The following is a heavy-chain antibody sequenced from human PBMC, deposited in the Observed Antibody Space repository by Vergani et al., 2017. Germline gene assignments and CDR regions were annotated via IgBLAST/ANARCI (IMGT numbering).Heavy chain of an antibody. J-gene: IGHJ6*02. Sequence: EVQLVESGGGLVQPGRSLRLSCAASGFTFDDYAMHWVRQAPGKGLEWVSGISWNSGSIGYADSVKGRFTISRDNAKNSLYLQMNSLRAEDTAVYYCAREEYSYGFPMDVWGQGTTVTVSS. CDR1: GFTFDDYA. CDR3: AREEYSYGFPMDV. V-gene: IGHV3-9*01. D-gene: IGHD5-18*01. CDR2: ISWNSGSI.